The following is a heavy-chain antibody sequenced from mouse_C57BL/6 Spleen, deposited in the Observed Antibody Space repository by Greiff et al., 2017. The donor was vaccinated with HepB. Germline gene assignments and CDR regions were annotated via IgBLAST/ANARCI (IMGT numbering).Heavy chain of an antibody. CDR3: ARRGYYGSSH. Sequence: EVKVVESGGDLVKPGGSLKLSCAASGFTFSSYGMSWVRQTPDKRLEWVATISSGGSYTYYPDSVKGRFTISRDNAKNTLYLQMSSLKSEDTAMYYCARRGYYGSSHWGQGTTLTVSS. V-gene: IGHV5-6*02. J-gene: IGHJ2*01. D-gene: IGHD1-1*01. CDR1: GFTFSSYG. CDR2: ISSGGSYT.